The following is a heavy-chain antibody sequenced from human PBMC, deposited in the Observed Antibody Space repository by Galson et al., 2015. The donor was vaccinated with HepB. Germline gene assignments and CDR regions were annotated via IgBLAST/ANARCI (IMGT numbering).Heavy chain of an antibody. CDR2: ISYDGSNK. V-gene: IGHV3-30-3*01. CDR1: GFTFSSYA. Sequence: SLRLSCAASGFTFSSYAMHWVRQAPAKGLEWVAGISYDGSNKYYADSVKGRVTISRDNSKNTLYLQMNSLRAEDTAVYYCARDGLTGWDILVVPTGYFYYWGQGTLVTVSS. J-gene: IGHJ4*02. D-gene: IGHD2-2*01. CDR3: ARDGLTGWDILVVPTGYFYY.